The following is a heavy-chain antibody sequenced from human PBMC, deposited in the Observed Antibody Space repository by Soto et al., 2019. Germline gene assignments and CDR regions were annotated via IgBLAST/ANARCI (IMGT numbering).Heavy chain of an antibody. V-gene: IGHV3-23*01. J-gene: IGHJ4*02. Sequence: QPGGSLRLSCAASGFTFGNYAMNWVRQAPGKGLEWVSTVSGNGAVTYYADSVKGRFTISRDNSRSTLYLQMNNLRAEDTAIYFCAKLPASLNTFDYWGQGTLVTVSS. D-gene: IGHD2-2*01. CDR3: AKLPASLNTFDY. CDR2: VSGNGAVT. CDR1: GFTFGNYA.